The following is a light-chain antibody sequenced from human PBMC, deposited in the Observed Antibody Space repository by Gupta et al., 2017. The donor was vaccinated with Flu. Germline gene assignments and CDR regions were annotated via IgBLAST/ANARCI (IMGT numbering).Light chain of an antibody. CDR3: QQYNSYPYT. CDR2: KAS. Sequence: PSTLSASAGDRVTITCRASQSISSWLAWYQQKPGKAPKLLIYKASSLETGVPSRFSGSGSGTEFTLTISSLQPDDFATYYCQQYNSYPYTFGQGTKLEIK. J-gene: IGKJ2*01. V-gene: IGKV1-5*03. CDR1: QSISSW.